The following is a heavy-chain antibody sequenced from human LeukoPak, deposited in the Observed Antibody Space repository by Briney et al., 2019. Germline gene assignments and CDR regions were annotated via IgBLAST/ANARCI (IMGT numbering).Heavy chain of an antibody. Sequence: GGSLRLSCAASGFTFSSYSMNWVRQAPGKGLEWVSYISSSSSTIYYADSVKGRFTISRDNAKNSLYLQMNSLRAEDTAVYYCAKKSGYSSSWPVGYWGQGTLVTVSS. CDR1: GFTFSSYS. CDR3: AKKSGYSSSWPVGY. CDR2: ISSSSSTI. J-gene: IGHJ4*02. V-gene: IGHV3-48*04. D-gene: IGHD6-13*01.